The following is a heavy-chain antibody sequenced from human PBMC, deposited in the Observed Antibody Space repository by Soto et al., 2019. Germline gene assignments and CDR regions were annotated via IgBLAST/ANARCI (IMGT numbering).Heavy chain of an antibody. CDR2: INNDGSDR. Sequence: EVQLVESGGDLVQPGGSLRLSCAASGFTFSSYWMHWVRQVPGKGLVWVSRINNDGSDRRYADSVKDRFTISRDNAKNTLYPQMNSLRAEDTAVYYCARVNPGYSYVNYWGQGTLVTVSS. CDR3: ARVNPGYSYVNY. D-gene: IGHD5-18*01. V-gene: IGHV3-74*01. CDR1: GFTFSSYW. J-gene: IGHJ4*02.